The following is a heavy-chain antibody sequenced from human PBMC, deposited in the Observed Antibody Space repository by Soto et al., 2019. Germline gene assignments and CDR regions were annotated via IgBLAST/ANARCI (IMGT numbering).Heavy chain of an antibody. Sequence: EVQLVESGGGLVQPGGSLRLSCVGSGFTFSSYGMNWVRQAPGKGLEWLSFISSSTTTIYYADSVKGRFTISRDNAKNSLFLQMNSLRDEDTAVYYCAREGYCINTRCYFLPDVWGQGTTVTVSS. CDR2: ISSSTTTI. CDR1: GFTFSSYG. CDR3: AREGYCINTRCYFLPDV. V-gene: IGHV3-48*02. J-gene: IGHJ6*02. D-gene: IGHD2-2*01.